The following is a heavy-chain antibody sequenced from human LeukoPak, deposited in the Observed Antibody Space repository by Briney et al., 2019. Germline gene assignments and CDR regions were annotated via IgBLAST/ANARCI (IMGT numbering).Heavy chain of an antibody. CDR2: INHSGST. J-gene: IGHJ5*02. CDR3: ARVPYYDFWSGTNWFDP. D-gene: IGHD3-3*01. V-gene: IGHV4-34*01. Sequence: SETLSLTCAVYGGSFSGYYWSWLRQPPGKGLEWIGEINHSGSTNYNPSLKSRVTISVDTSKNQFSLKLSSVTAADTAVYYCARVPYYDFWSGTNWFDPWGQGTLVTVSS. CDR1: GGSFSGYY.